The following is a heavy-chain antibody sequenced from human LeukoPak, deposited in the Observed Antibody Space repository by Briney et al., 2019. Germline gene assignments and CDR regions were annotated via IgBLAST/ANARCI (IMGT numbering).Heavy chain of an antibody. J-gene: IGHJ4*02. CDR3: AREYCSGGSCYGEGDY. CDR2: INPNSGGT. CDR1: GGTFSSYA. D-gene: IGHD2-15*01. V-gene: IGHV1-2*06. Sequence: SSVKVSCKASGGTFSSYAISWVRQAPGQGLEWMGRINPNSGGTNYAQKFQGRVTMTRDTSISTAYMELSRLRSDDTAVYYCAREYCSGGSCYGEGDYWGQGTLVTVSS.